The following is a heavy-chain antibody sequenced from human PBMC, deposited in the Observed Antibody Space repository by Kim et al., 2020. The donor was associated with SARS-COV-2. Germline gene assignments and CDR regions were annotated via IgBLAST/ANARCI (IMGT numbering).Heavy chain of an antibody. CDR1: GGSITSDSYY. J-gene: IGHJ5*02. Sequence: SETLSLTCTVSGGSITSDSYYWGWIRQPPGKGLEWIGTIYYSGSTYCNPSLKSRVTITVDTSKSQFSLELRSVTAADTAVYYCARYSSSSPAHYFDPWG. V-gene: IGHV4-39*01. D-gene: IGHD6-6*01. CDR3: ARYSSSSPAHYFDP. CDR2: IYYSGST.